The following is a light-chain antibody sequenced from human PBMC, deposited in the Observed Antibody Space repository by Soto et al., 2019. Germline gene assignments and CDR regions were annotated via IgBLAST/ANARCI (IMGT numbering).Light chain of an antibody. V-gene: IGLV1-40*01. CDR1: SSNIGAGYD. CDR3: QSYDSSLSGSKVV. CDR2: GNS. Sequence: QPVLTQPPSVSGAPGQRVTISCTGSSSNIGAGYDVHWYQQLPGTAPKLLIYGNSNRPSGVPDRFSGSKSGTSASLAITGLQVEDEADYYCQSYDSSLSGSKVVFGGGTKLTVL. J-gene: IGLJ2*01.